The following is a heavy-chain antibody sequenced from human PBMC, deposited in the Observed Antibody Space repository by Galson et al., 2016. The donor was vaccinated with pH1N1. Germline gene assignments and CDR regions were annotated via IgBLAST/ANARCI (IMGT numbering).Heavy chain of an antibody. Sequence: SLRLSCAAPGFTFSDFVMHWVRQAPGRGLEWVALIWYEGNNKYYADSVKGRFTISRDNSKTTLYLQANSLRPEDTAIYYCAKEVTSGSPLGYYFSYGLDVWGQGTTVTVSS. CDR1: GFTFSDFV. D-gene: IGHD3-10*01. CDR2: IWYEGNNK. CDR3: AKEVTSGSPLGYYFSYGLDV. J-gene: IGHJ6*02. V-gene: IGHV3-33*03.